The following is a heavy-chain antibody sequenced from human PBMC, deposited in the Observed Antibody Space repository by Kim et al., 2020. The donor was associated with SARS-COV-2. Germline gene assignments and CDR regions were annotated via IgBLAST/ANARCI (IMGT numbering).Heavy chain of an antibody. CDR2: ISSSSSTI. J-gene: IGHJ4*02. CDR3: ATSSLYSGYDFRDY. V-gene: IGHV3-48*04. CDR1: GFTFSSYS. D-gene: IGHD5-12*01. Sequence: GGSLRLSCAASGFTFSSYSMNWVRQAPGKGLEWVSYISSSSSTIYYADSVKGRFTISRDNAKNSLYLQMNSLRAEDTAVYYCATSSLYSGYDFRDYWGQGTLVTVSS.